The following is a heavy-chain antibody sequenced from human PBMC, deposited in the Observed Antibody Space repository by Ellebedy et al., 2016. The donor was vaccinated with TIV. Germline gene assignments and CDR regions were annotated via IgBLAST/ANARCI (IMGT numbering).Heavy chain of an antibody. Sequence: GESLKISCAASGFTFSSYAMHWVRQAPGKGLEWVAVISYDGSNKYYADSVKGRFTISRDNSKNTLYLQMNSLRAEDTAVYYCAREGHHYYMDVWGKGTTVTVSS. V-gene: IGHV3-30-3*01. J-gene: IGHJ6*03. CDR3: AREGHHYYMDV. CDR1: GFTFSSYA. CDR2: ISYDGSNK.